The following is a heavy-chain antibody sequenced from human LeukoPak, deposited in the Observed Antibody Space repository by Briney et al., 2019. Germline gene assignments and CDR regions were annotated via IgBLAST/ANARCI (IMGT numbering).Heavy chain of an antibody. J-gene: IGHJ4*02. V-gene: IGHV3-21*01. CDR2: ISSSSSYI. CDR3: ARHYYGSGSYYCPFDH. CDR1: GFTFSSYS. Sequence: PGGSLRLSCAASGFTFSSYSMNWVRQAPGKGLEWVSSISSSSSYIYYADSVKGRFTISRDNAKNSLYLQMNSLRADDTAVYYCARHYYGSGSYYCPFDHWGQGTLATVSS. D-gene: IGHD3-10*01.